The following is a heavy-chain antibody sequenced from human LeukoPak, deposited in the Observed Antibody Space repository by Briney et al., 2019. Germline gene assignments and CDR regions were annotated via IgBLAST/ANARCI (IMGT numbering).Heavy chain of an antibody. Sequence: SCKASGGTFSSYGMHWVRQAPGKGLEWVAFIRYDGSNKYYADSVKGRFTISRDNSKNTLYLQMNSLRPEDTAVYYCARGARKGDDYGGFFNYWGQGTLVTVSS. V-gene: IGHV3-30*02. D-gene: IGHD4-23*01. CDR2: IRYDGSNK. CDR1: GGTFSSYG. CDR3: ARGARKGDDYGGFFNY. J-gene: IGHJ4*02.